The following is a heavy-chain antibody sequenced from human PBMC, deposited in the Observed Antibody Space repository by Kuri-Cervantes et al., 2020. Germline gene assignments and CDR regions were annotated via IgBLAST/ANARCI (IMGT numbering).Heavy chain of an antibody. D-gene: IGHD3-10*01. CDR1: GFTFNSYW. Sequence: LTCAAPGFTFNSYWMNWVRQVSGKGLEWVANIKQDGSEKYYEDSVKGRFTISRDNAKKTLYLQMNSLRAEDTAVYYCARGGFWSITMVQGVIGYWGQGTLVTVSS. CDR3: ARGGFWSITMVQGVIGY. J-gene: IGHJ4*02. CDR2: IKQDGSEK. V-gene: IGHV3-7*01.